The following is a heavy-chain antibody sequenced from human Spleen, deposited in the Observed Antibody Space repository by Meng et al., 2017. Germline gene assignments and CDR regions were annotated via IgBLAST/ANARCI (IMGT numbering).Heavy chain of an antibody. CDR2: ISRTANRA. J-gene: IGHJ5*02. V-gene: IGHV3-23*01. CDR1: GFSLTNYA. Sequence: GGSLRLSCAASGFSLTNYAMSWVRQSPGKGLEWVSSISRTANRAYYAESVTGRFTISKSTSKNTLHLQMDNLRPEDTAIYYCAKDHGNNYGLTYFDPWGQGTLVTVSS. CDR3: AKDHGNNYGLTYFDP. D-gene: IGHD5-18*01.